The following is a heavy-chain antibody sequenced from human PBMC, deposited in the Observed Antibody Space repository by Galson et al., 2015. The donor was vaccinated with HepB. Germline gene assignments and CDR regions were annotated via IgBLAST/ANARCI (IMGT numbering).Heavy chain of an antibody. CDR3: ARDPRVGNKRGWFDP. CDR1: GGTFSSYG. Sequence: SVKVSCKASGGTFSSYGISWVRQAPGQGLEWMGGIIPIFDTTNYAQKFQGRVTITADESTSTAYMELSSLRSEDTAVYYCARDPRVGNKRGWFDPWGQGTLVTVSS. J-gene: IGHJ5*02. D-gene: IGHD1-26*01. V-gene: IGHV1-69*13. CDR2: IIPIFDTT.